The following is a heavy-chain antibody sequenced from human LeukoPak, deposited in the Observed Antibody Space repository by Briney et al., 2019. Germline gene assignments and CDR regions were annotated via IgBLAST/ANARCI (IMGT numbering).Heavy chain of an antibody. CDR3: AKWGDYDVLTGYYVSDY. Sequence: GASLGLSCAASGFTFSNYAMSWVRQAPGKGLEWVSAITGSGGNTYYADSVKGRFTISRDNSKNTVLLQMNSLRAEDTAVYYCAKWGDYDVLTGYYVSDYWGQGTLVTVSS. D-gene: IGHD3-9*01. V-gene: IGHV3-23*01. CDR1: GFTFSNYA. J-gene: IGHJ4*02. CDR2: ITGSGGNT.